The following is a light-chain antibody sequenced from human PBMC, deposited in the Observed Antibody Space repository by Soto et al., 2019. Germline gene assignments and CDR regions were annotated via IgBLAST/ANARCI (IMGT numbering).Light chain of an antibody. CDR1: QPVNSGY. J-gene: IGKJ1*01. CDR2: GIS. CDR3: QVYGSSPKT. Sequence: IVLTQSPGTLSLSPGEGATLSCRASQPVNSGYLAWYQQKPGQAPRLLMYGISNRDTGIQIRFSGSGAGTDFTLAISRLEPGDFAVYYCQVYGSSPKTFGQGTKVEFK. V-gene: IGKV3-20*01.